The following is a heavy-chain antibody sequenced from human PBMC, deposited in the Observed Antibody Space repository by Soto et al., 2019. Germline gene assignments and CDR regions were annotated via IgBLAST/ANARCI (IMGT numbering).Heavy chain of an antibody. J-gene: IGHJ4*01. V-gene: IGHV4-34*01. CDR3: ARLTPGSNDFWSGSYAPHFDC. CDR1: GGSFSGYY. Sequence: SETLSLTCAVYGGSFSGYYWSWIRQPPGKGLEWIGEINHSGSPNYNPSLKSRVTIAVDTSKNQFSLQLTSVTAADTAFYYCARLTPGSNDFWSGSYAPHFDCWGHGTLVTVSS. CDR2: INHSGSP. D-gene: IGHD3-3*01.